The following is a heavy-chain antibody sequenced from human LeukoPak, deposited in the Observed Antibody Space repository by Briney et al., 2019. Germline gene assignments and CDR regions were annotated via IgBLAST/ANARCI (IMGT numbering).Heavy chain of an antibody. Sequence: SQTLSLTCTVSGGSISSGDYYWSWIRPPPGKGLEWIGYIYYSGSTYYNPSLKSRVTISVDTSKNQFSLKLSSVTAADTAVYYCARETYCSSTSCYTPESHNWFDPWGQGTLVTVSS. J-gene: IGHJ5*02. CDR2: IYYSGST. V-gene: IGHV4-30-4*01. D-gene: IGHD2-2*02. CDR3: ARETYCSSTSCYTPESHNWFDP. CDR1: GGSISSGDYY.